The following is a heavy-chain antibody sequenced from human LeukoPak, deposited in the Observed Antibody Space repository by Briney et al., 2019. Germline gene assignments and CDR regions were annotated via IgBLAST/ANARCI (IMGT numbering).Heavy chain of an antibody. V-gene: IGHV3-30*03. CDR1: GFTFNDCG. Sequence: GGSLRLSCSASGFTFNDCGMHWVHQTPDKGLEWVAVSSYGGTYTSYVHSVKGRFTISRDNAKNSLYLQMNSLRVEDTAVYYCVRDRGSWNGYWGQGTLVTVSS. J-gene: IGHJ4*02. D-gene: IGHD1-1*01. CDR2: SSYGGTYT. CDR3: VRDRGSWNGY.